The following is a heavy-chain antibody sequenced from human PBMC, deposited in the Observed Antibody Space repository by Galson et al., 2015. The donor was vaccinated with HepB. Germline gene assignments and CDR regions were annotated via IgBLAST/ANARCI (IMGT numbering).Heavy chain of an antibody. V-gene: IGHV3-21*01. Sequence: SLRLSCAASEFAFSTFAMSWVRQAPGKGLEWVSSISVTSSSTYYAGSVRGRFTISRDNTKNSLYLQMNSLRGEDTAVYFCARVGSSGALGLWGRGTLVTVS. CDR1: EFAFSTFA. D-gene: IGHD6-19*01. CDR2: ISVTSSST. CDR3: ARVGSSGALGL. J-gene: IGHJ2*01.